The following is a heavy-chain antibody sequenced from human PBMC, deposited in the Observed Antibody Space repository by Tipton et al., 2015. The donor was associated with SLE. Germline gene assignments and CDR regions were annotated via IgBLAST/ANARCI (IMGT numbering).Heavy chain of an antibody. D-gene: IGHD3-3*01. CDR2: IFDSGTT. V-gene: IGHV4-31*03. J-gene: IGHJ6*03. CDR1: GGSISSGGYY. Sequence: TLSLTCPVSGGSISSGGYYWSWIRQHPGKGLEWIGYIFDSGTTYYNPSLNGRLTISLHMSKKQFSLNLSSVTAADTAVYYCARGTRFLEWLLPFYMDVWGKGTTVTVCS. CDR3: ARGTRFLEWLLPFYMDV.